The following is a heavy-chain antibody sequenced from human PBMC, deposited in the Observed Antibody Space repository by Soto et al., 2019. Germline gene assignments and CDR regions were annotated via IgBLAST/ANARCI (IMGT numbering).Heavy chain of an antibody. V-gene: IGHV1-8*01. CDR2: MNPNSGNT. D-gene: IGHD5-18*01. CDR1: GYTFTSYD. J-gene: IGHJ4*02. CDR3: ARGISDTATTDY. Sequence: ASVKVSCKASGYTFTSYDINRVRQDTGKGLEWMGWMNPNSGNTGYAQKFQGRVTMTRNTSISTAYMELSSMRSEDTAVYYCARGISDTATTDYWGQGTLVTVSS.